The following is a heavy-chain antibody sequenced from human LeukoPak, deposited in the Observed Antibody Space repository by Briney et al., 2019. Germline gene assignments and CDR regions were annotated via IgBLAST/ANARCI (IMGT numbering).Heavy chain of an antibody. Sequence: PGRSLRLSCAASGFTFSSYAMHWVRQAPGKGLEGVAVISYDGSNKYYADSVKGRFTISRDNSKNTLYLQMNSLRAEDTAVYYCARDLSGSYGYWGQGTLVTVSS. D-gene: IGHD1-26*01. V-gene: IGHV3-30*04. J-gene: IGHJ4*02. CDR3: ARDLSGSYGY. CDR1: GFTFSSYA. CDR2: ISYDGSNK.